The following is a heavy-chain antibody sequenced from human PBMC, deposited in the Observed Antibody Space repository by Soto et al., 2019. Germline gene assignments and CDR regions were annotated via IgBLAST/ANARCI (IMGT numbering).Heavy chain of an antibody. J-gene: IGHJ3*02. CDR2: IWYDGSKK. CDR1: GFTFSSFG. Sequence: QVQLVESGGGVVQPGRSLRVSCAASGFTFSSFGMHWVREDPGKGLEWVAVIWYDGSKKYYADSVKGRFTISRDNSKNTLFLQMNSLRVEDTAVYYCVRVHYYDNSGDAFDMWGQGTMVPVTS. CDR3: VRVHYYDNSGDAFDM. V-gene: IGHV3-33*01. D-gene: IGHD3-22*01.